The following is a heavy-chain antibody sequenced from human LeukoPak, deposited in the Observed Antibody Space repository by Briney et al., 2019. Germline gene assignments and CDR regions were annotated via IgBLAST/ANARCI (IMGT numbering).Heavy chain of an antibody. Sequence: SETLSLTCTVSGGSINNYYWSWIRQSPGKGLEWIGYIYYGVSTNYNPSLKSRVTISVDTSKNQFSLKLSSVTAADTAVYYCARGGAARLHFQNWGQGTLVTVSS. CDR3: ARGGAARLHFQN. CDR2: IYYGVST. V-gene: IGHV4-59*01. CDR1: GGSINNYY. D-gene: IGHD6-6*01. J-gene: IGHJ1*01.